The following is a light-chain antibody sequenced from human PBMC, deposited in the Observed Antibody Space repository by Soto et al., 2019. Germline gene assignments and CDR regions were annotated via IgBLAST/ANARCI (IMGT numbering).Light chain of an antibody. CDR3: QQRGKFPST. CDR1: QSVDRY. Sequence: EVVLTQSPDTLSLSPGETATLSCRASQSVDRYVAWYQQKVGQAPRLLIYDEYTRATGVGGRFTGSGSATDFSLTLTRLRPEDFAVYYCQQRGKFPSTFGPGTKVEMK. J-gene: IGKJ2*02. V-gene: IGKV3-11*01. CDR2: DEY.